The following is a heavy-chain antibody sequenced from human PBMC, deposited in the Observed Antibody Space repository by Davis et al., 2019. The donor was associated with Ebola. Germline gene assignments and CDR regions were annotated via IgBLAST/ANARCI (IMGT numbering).Heavy chain of an antibody. D-gene: IGHD7-27*01. CDR1: GFTFSGSA. J-gene: IGHJ6*01. CDR2: IRSKANSYAT. Sequence: GESLKISCAASGFTFSGSAMHWVRQASGKGLEWVGRIRSKANSYATAYAASVKGRFTISRDDSKNTLYLQMNSLKTEDTAVNYCITDRTGDLYYYYGMDVWGQGTTVTVSS. V-gene: IGHV3-73*01. CDR3: ITDRTGDLYYYYGMDV.